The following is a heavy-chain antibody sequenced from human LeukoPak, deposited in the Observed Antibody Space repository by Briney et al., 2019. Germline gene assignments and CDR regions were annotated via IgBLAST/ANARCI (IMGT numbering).Heavy chain of an antibody. Sequence: GGSLRLSCAASGFTFSSYAMSWVRQAPGKGLEWVSSISSSSSYIYYADSVKGRFTISRDNAKSSLYLQMNSLRAEDTAVYYCAREENGGGYYYYYYMDVWGKGTTVTISS. J-gene: IGHJ6*03. CDR1: GFTFSSYA. CDR3: AREENGGGYYYYYYMDV. D-gene: IGHD4-23*01. CDR2: ISSSSSYI. V-gene: IGHV3-21*01.